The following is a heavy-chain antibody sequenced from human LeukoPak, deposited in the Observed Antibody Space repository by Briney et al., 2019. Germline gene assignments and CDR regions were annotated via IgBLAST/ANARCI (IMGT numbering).Heavy chain of an antibody. Sequence: SETLSLTCAVYGGSFSGYYWSWVREPPGKGGGWGGEINQSGSTNHNPSLKSRVTISVDPSKTQFSLKLSSVPAADTAVYYCARRLPRLRGPYHYGMDVWGKGTTVTVSS. CDR1: GGSFSGYY. D-gene: IGHD3-16*01. V-gene: IGHV4-34*01. J-gene: IGHJ6*04. CDR2: INQSGST. CDR3: ARRLPRLRGPYHYGMDV.